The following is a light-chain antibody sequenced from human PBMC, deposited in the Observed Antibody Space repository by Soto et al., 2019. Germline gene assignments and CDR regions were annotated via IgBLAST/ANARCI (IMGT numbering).Light chain of an antibody. V-gene: IGKV3-15*01. CDR3: QQYNNWSWT. CDR1: QSVSSR. Sequence: EIVMTQSPATLSVSPGERATLSCRASQSVSSRLAWYQQKPGQPPRLLIHGASTRATGIPARFSGSGSGTEFTLTISSLQSEDFAVYYCQQYNNWSWTFGHGTKVEI. CDR2: GAS. J-gene: IGKJ1*01.